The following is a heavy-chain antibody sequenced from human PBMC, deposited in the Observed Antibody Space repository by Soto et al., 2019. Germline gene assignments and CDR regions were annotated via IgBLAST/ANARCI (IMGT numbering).Heavy chain of an antibody. J-gene: IGHJ3*02. D-gene: IGHD3-9*01. CDR3: ASTDYDILTGYYGPFDI. CDR1: GGSISSYY. V-gene: IGHV4-59*01. Sequence: PSETLSLTCTVSGGSISSYYWSWIRQPPGKGLEWIGYIYYSGSTNYNPSLKSRVTISVDTSKNQFSLKLSSVTAADTAVYYCASTDYDILTGYYGPFDIWGQGTMVTVSS. CDR2: IYYSGST.